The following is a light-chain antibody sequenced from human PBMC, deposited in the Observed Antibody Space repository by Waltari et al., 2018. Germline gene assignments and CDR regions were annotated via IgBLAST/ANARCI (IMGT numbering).Light chain of an antibody. Sequence: QTALTQPASVSGSPGQSMTISCTGTSSDDGSYTLVAWYQQHPGKAPKLMIDEGSKRPSGVSNRFSGSKSCNTASLTISGLQAGGEADYYCCSYAGSSTWVFGGGTKLTVL. CDR1: SSDDGSYTL. J-gene: IGLJ3*02. CDR3: CSYAGSSTWV. CDR2: EGS. V-gene: IGLV2-23*01.